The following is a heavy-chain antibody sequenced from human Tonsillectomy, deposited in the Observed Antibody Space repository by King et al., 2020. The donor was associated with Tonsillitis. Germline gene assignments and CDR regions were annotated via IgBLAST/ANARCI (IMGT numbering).Heavy chain of an antibody. Sequence: VQLVESGGGLVPPGGSLRLSCAASGITFSSYAMSWVRQAPGKGLEWVSISYSGGSSTFYADSVKGRFTISKDNSKNTLYLQMNNLRADDTAVYYCAKDRNPYSGSYHLDYWGQGTLVIVSS. CDR2: SYSGGSST. J-gene: IGHJ4*02. V-gene: IGHV3-23*03. CDR1: GITFSSYA. D-gene: IGHD1-26*01. CDR3: AKDRNPYSGSYHLDY.